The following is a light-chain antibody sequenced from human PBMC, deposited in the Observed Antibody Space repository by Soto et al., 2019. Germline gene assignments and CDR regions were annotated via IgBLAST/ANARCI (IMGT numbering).Light chain of an antibody. CDR1: SSDVGGYNY. CDR2: EVS. J-gene: IGLJ1*01. V-gene: IGLV2-14*01. CDR3: SSYSISTAYL. Sequence: QSALAQPASVSGSPGQSITISCTGTSSDVGGYNYVSWYQQRPGKAPKLMIYEVSNRPSGVSNRFSGSKSGNTASLTISGLQAEDEADYYCSSYSISTAYLFGTGTKVTVL.